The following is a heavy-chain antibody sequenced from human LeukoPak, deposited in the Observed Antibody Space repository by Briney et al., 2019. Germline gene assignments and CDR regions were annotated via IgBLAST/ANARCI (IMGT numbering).Heavy chain of an antibody. CDR3: ATYWWELPHLDAFDI. D-gene: IGHD1-26*01. J-gene: IGHJ3*02. Sequence: ASVKVSCKASGYTFTSYAMHWVRQAPGQRLEWMGWINAGNGNTKYSQKFQGRVTITRDTSASTAYMELSSLRSEDTAVYYCATYWWELPHLDAFDIWGQGTMVTVSS. CDR2: INAGNGNT. CDR1: GYTFTSYA. V-gene: IGHV1-3*01.